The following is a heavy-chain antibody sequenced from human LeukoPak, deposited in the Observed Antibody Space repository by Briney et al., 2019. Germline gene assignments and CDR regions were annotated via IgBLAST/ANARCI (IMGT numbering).Heavy chain of an antibody. CDR1: GGSFSGYY. CDR3: ARLNYYDSSGYYHPYYYYYYMDV. V-gene: IGHV4-34*01. Sequence: PSETLSLTYAVYGGSFSGYYWSWIRQPPGKGLEWIGEINHSGSTNYNPPLKSRVTISVDTSKNQFSLKLSSVTAADTAVYYCARLNYYDSSGYYHPYYYYYYMDVWGKGTTVTVSS. J-gene: IGHJ6*03. CDR2: INHSGST. D-gene: IGHD3-22*01.